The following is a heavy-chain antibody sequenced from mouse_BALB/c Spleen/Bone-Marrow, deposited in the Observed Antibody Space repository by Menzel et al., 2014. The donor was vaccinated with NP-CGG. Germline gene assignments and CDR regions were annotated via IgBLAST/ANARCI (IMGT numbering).Heavy chain of an antibody. V-gene: IGHV1S132*01. CDR3: SRNYGYDEGAWFTY. Sequence: VHLVESGAEVVKPGASVKLSCKTSGYTFTNYWIQWVKQRPGQGLGWIGEIFPGTDTSYYNEKFKDKATLTVDTSSSTAYIQLSNLTSEDSAVYFCSRNYGYDEGAWFTYWGQGTLVTVSA. CDR2: IFPGTDTS. J-gene: IGHJ3*01. D-gene: IGHD2-2*01. CDR1: GYTFTNYW.